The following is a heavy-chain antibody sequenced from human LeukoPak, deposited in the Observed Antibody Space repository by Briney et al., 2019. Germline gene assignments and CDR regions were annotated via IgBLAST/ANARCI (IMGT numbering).Heavy chain of an antibody. CDR1: GYTFTGYY. CDR2: INPNSGGT. V-gene: IGHV1-2*02. D-gene: IGHD5-18*01. CDR3: ARVPRWIQLWDY. Sequence: ASVKVSCKASGYTFTGYYMHWVRQAPGQGLEWMGWINPNSGGTDYAQKFQGRVTMTRNTAISTAYMELSRLRSDDTAVYYCARVPRWIQLWDYWGQGTLVTVSS. J-gene: IGHJ4*02.